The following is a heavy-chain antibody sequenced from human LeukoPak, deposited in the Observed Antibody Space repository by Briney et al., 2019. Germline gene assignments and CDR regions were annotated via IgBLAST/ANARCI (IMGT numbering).Heavy chain of an antibody. CDR3: ARGGGYSGYDSERYYYMDV. CDR2: IFYSGST. CDR1: GGSISTSSYY. Sequence: SETLSLTCTVSGGSISTSSYYWGWVRQPPGKGLEWIGNIFYSGSTYYNPSLKSRVTISVDTSKNQFSLKLSSVTAADTAVYYCARGGGYSGYDSERYYYMDVWGKGTTVTISS. V-gene: IGHV4-39*01. D-gene: IGHD5-12*01. J-gene: IGHJ6*03.